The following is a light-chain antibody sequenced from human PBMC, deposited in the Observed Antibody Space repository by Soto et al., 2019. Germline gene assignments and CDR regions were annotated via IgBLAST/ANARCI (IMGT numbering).Light chain of an antibody. Sequence: EIVCTHYPGTLSLSPGERATLSCRASQSVSSSYLAWYQQKPGQAPKVLIYRASSRATGIPDRFSGSGSGTDFTLTICRLEPEDFAVYYCQEYGSSPLSFCGGTKV. CDR3: QEYGSSPLS. V-gene: IGKV3-20*01. J-gene: IGKJ4*01. CDR1: QSVSSSY. CDR2: RAS.